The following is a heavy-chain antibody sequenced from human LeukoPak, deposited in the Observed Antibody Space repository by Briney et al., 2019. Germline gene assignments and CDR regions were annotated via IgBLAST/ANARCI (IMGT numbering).Heavy chain of an antibody. CDR1: GFTFDDYG. Sequence: PGGSLRLSCAASGFTFDDYGMSWVRQAPGKGLEWVSGINWNGGSTGYADSVKGRFTISRDNAKNSLYLQMNSLRAEDTASYYCARGWDLDYYFDYWGQGTLVTVSS. CDR3: ARGWDLDYYFDY. D-gene: IGHD1-26*01. CDR2: INWNGGST. J-gene: IGHJ4*02. V-gene: IGHV3-20*04.